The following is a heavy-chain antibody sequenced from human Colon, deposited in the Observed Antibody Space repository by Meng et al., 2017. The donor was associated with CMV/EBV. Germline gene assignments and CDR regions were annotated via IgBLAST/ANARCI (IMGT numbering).Heavy chain of an antibody. CDR3: ARGRNGWLLPLDS. CDR2: LNNSGST. Sequence: VQPPQCGAGLLKPSETRSLTCALSGGYFNAYYLTWIRQSPGKGLEWIGELNNSGSTNYNPSLKSRVTISIDTSKRHFSLRLTSVTAADTAVYYCARGRNGWLLPLDSWGQGTLVTVSS. CDR1: GGYFNAYY. J-gene: IGHJ4*02. V-gene: IGHV4-34*01. D-gene: IGHD3-3*01.